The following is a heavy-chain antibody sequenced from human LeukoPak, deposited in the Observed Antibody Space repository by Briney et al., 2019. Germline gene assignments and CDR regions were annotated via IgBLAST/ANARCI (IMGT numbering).Heavy chain of an antibody. V-gene: IGHV4-39*07. D-gene: IGHD2-15*01. Sequence: SETLSLTCTVSGGSISSSSYYWGWIRQPPGKGLEWIGSIYYSGSTYYNPSLKSRVTISVDTSKNQFSLKLSSVTAADTAVYYCARVTGYCSGGSCYSHFDYWGQGTLVTVSS. CDR2: IYYSGST. J-gene: IGHJ4*02. CDR3: ARVTGYCSGGSCYSHFDY. CDR1: GGSISSSSYY.